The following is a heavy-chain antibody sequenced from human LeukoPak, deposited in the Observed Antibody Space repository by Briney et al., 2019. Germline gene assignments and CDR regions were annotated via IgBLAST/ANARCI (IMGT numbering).Heavy chain of an antibody. V-gene: IGHV1-69-2*01. J-gene: IGHJ4*02. D-gene: IGHD6-6*01. CDR3: ATDAEYRIAARKLDY. CDR1: GYIFTDHY. Sequence: ASVKLSFKTSGYIFTDHYIHWVRQAPGKGLEWMGRFDPEGGDTLYAEKFQGRVTITADTSTATSYMEVSSLTSEDTAVYYCATDAEYRIAARKLDYWGQGTLVTVSA. CDR2: FDPEGGDT.